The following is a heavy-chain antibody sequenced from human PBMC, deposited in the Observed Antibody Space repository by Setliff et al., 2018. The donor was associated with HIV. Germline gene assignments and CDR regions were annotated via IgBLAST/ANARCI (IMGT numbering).Heavy chain of an antibody. CDR2: IHTDSGKT. CDR3: ARQSVSATFDS. V-gene: IGHV1-3*04. CDR1: GYTFTNYA. Sequence: GASVKVSCKASGYTFTNYALYWVRQAPGQRPEYMGYIHTDSGKTYFSQKFQGRVTLTRDTSASTAYMELGSLRSEDTAIYYCARQSVSATFDSWGQGTLVTVSS. J-gene: IGHJ4*02. D-gene: IGHD6-19*01.